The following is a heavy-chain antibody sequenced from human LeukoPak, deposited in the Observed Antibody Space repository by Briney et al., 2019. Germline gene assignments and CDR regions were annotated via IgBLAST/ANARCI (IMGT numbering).Heavy chain of an antibody. V-gene: IGHV3-30-3*01. CDR1: GFTFSSYT. J-gene: IGHJ4*02. CDR2: ISYDGSNK. Sequence: GRSLRLSCAASGFTFSSYTMHWVRQAPGQGLEWVAVISYDGSNKYYADSVKGRFTISGDTSKNTLYLQMNSLRAEDTAVYYCARDHLFFDSWGQGTLGTVSS. CDR3: ARDHLFFDS.